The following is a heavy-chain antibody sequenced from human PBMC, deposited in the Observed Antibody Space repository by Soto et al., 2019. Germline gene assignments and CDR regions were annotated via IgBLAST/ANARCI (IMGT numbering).Heavy chain of an antibody. V-gene: IGHV3-30*18. CDR2: ISYDGSKK. J-gene: IGHJ4*02. CDR3: AKRWGHCGGTCYPDS. Sequence: QVQLVESGGGVVQPGRSLRLSCAASGFTFSSYGMHWVRQGPGKGLEGVATISYDGSKKYYADSVKGRFTIYRDNSENTLYLQMNSLRAEDTAMYYCAKRWGHCGGTCYPDSWGQGTLVTVSS. CDR1: GFTFSSYG. D-gene: IGHD2-15*01.